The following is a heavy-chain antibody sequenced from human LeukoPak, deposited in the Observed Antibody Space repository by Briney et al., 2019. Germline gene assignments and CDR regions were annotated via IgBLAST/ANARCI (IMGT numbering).Heavy chain of an antibody. Sequence: SETLSLTCTVSGGSISSYYWSWIRQPPGKGLEWIGYIYYSGSTNYNPSLKSRVTISVDTSKNQFSLKLSSVTAADTAVYYCAREGAGDLDYWGQGTLVTVSS. CDR1: GGSISSYY. V-gene: IGHV4-59*01. J-gene: IGHJ4*02. CDR2: IYYSGST. D-gene: IGHD3-10*01. CDR3: AREGAGDLDY.